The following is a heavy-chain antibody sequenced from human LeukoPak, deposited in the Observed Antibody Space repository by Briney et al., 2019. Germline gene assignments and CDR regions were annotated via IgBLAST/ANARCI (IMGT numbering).Heavy chain of an antibody. D-gene: IGHD1-7*01. CDR2: IIPIFGTA. Sequence: SVKVPCKASGGTFSSHAISWVRQAPGQGLEWMGGIIPIFGTANYAQKFQGRVTITADESTSTAYMELSSLRSEDTAVYYCASAASPGITGTTYYHYGMDVWGQGTTVTVSS. V-gene: IGHV1-69*13. CDR1: GGTFSSHA. CDR3: ASAASPGITGTTYYHYGMDV. J-gene: IGHJ6*02.